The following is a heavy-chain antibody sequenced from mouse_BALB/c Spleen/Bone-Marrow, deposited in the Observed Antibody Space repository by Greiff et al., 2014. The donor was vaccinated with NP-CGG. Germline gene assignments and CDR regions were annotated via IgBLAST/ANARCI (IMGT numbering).Heavy chain of an antibody. CDR2: ISSGGGST. V-gene: IGHV5-12-1*01. CDR3: ARTTPYAMDY. D-gene: IGHD5-5*01. J-gene: IGHJ4*01. CDR1: GFAFSSYD. Sequence: EVQLVESGGGLVKPGGSLKLSCAASGFAFSSYDMSWVRQTPEKRLEWVAYISSGGGSTYYPDTVKGRFTISRDNAKNTLYLQMSSLKSEDTAMYYCARTTPYAMDYWGQGTPVTVSS.